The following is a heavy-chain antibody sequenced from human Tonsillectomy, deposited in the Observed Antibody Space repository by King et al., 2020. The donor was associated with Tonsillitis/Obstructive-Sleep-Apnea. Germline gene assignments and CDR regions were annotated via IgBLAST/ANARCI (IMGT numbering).Heavy chain of an antibody. Sequence: VQLVESGGGVVQPGRSLRLSCAASGFTFSSYALHWVRQAPGKRLEWVAVISYDGSYKYYADSVKGRFTISRDNSKNTLYLQMNSLRAEDTAVYYCGSQNFPYDYVWGSYRYWGQGTLVTVSS. D-gene: IGHD3-16*02. CDR1: GFTFSSYA. CDR2: ISYDGSYK. CDR3: GSQNFPYDYVWGSYRY. V-gene: IGHV3-30*04. J-gene: IGHJ4*02.